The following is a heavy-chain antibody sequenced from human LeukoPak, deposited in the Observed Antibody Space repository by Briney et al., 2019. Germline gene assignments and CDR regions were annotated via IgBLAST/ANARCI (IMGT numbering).Heavy chain of an antibody. CDR3: ASQGARSSFDFDY. CDR2: INPNSGGT. V-gene: IGHV1-2*02. D-gene: IGHD6-6*01. J-gene: IGHJ4*02. Sequence: ASVKVSCKASGYTFTGHYMHWVRQAPGQGLEWMGWINPNSGGTNYAQKFQGRVTMTRDTSISTAYMELSRLRSDDTAVYYCASQGARSSFDFDYWGQGTLVTVSS. CDR1: GYTFTGHY.